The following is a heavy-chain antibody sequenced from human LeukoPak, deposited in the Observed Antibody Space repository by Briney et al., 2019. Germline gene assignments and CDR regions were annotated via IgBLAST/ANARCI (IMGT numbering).Heavy chain of an antibody. CDR3: ARLVGGVGASRRAFDI. Sequence: PGESLKISCKGSGYSFTSYWISWVRQMPGKGLEWMGRIDPSDSYTNYSPSFQGHVTISADKSISTAYLQWSSLKASDTAMYYCARLVGGVGASRRAFDIWGRGTMVTVSS. J-gene: IGHJ3*02. CDR1: GYSFTSYW. D-gene: IGHD1-26*01. V-gene: IGHV5-10-1*01. CDR2: IDPSDSYT.